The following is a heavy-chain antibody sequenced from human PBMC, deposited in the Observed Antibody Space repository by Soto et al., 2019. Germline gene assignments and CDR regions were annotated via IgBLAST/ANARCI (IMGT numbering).Heavy chain of an antibody. CDR1: GGSFSGYY. D-gene: IGHD3-3*01. V-gene: IGHV4-34*01. CDR2: INHSGST. J-gene: IGHJ4*02. Sequence: QVQLQQWGAGLLKPSETLSLTCAVYGGSFSGYYWSWIRQPPGKGLEWIGEINHSGSTNYNPSLKRRVTISVDTSKNQFSLKLSSVTAADTAVYYCASSRFGVVSFDYWGQGTLVTVSS. CDR3: ASSRFGVVSFDY.